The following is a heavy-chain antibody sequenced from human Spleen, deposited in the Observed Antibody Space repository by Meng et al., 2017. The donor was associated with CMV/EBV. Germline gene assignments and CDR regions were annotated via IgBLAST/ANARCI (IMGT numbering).Heavy chain of an antibody. CDR2: IHFDGSNT. V-gene: IGHV3-30*02. D-gene: IGHD1-1*01. Sequence: GGSLRLSCAASGFTFSSYGLHWVRQAPGKGLEWVTFIHFDGSNTYYADSVKGRFTISRDNSKNTLFLQMNSLRPEDTALYYCAKELAYIDYWGQGALVTVSS. CDR3: AKELAYIDY. J-gene: IGHJ4*02. CDR1: GFTFSSYG.